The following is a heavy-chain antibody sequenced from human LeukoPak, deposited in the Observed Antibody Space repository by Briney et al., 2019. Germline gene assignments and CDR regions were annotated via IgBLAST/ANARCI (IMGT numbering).Heavy chain of an antibody. V-gene: IGHV3-74*01. CDR3: AKEQTTVTTEFDY. J-gene: IGHJ4*02. Sequence: TGGSLRLSCAASGFTFSSYSMHWVRQAPGKGLVWVSRINSDGSSTSYADSVKGRFTISRDNAKNTLYLQMNSLRAEDTAVYYCAKEQTTVTTEFDYWGQGTLVTVSS. D-gene: IGHD4-17*01. CDR1: GFTFSSYS. CDR2: INSDGSST.